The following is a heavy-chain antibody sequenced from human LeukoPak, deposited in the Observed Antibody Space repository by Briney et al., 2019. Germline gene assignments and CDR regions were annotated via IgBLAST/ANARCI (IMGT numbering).Heavy chain of an antibody. CDR3: ARGNYDGVFDV. CDR2: ISISSDTI. CDR1: GFTFSTYS. J-gene: IGHJ3*01. V-gene: IGHV3-48*04. D-gene: IGHD1-7*01. Sequence: GGSLRLSCAASGFTFSTYSMNWVRQAPGKGLEWVSYISISSDTIYYADSVRGRFTISRDYAKNSLFLQMNSLRAEDTAFYYCARGNYDGVFDVWGQGTMVTVS.